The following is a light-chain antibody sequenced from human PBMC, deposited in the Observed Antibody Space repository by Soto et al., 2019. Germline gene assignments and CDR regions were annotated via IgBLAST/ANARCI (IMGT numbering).Light chain of an antibody. Sequence: QSVLTQPASVSGSPGQSITISCTGTSSDVGNYNLVSWYQQHPGKAPKLVIYEVGERPSGVSDRFSGSKSDNTASLTISGLQAEDEADYYCCSYVCTGEVFGTGTKLTVL. CDR2: EVG. CDR1: SSDVGNYNL. V-gene: IGLV2-23*02. CDR3: CSYVCTGEV. J-gene: IGLJ1*01.